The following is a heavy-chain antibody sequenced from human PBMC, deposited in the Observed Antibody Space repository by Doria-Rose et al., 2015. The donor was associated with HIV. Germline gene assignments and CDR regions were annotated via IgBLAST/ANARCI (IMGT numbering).Heavy chain of an antibody. CDR1: GFTFGSYG. D-gene: IGHD2-2*01. Sequence: CVASGFTFGSYGMHWVRQAPGKGLEWVAVIWYDGSNKYYGDSVKGRFTISRDNSKNTLYLQMNSLRVEDTAVYFCAKDTSGWRTGSDYWGQGTLVTVSS. CDR2: IWYDGSNK. J-gene: IGHJ4*02. V-gene: IGHV3-33*06. CDR3: AKDTSGWRTGSDY.